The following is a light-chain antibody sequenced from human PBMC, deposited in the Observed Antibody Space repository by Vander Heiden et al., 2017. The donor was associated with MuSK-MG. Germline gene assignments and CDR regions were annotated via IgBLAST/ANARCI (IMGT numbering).Light chain of an antibody. CDR2: LNSGGRH. J-gene: IGLJ2*01. Sequence: VLTQSPSAFAPLAASVKLTCTLSSGNSSYAIAWHQQTERGPRYVMGLNSGGRHIKGDGIPDRFSGFISGAERYLTISNLQADDEAEYFWQTWGTAIVVFGGGTKLTVL. CDR1: SGNSSYA. CDR3: QTWGTAIVV. V-gene: IGLV4-69*01.